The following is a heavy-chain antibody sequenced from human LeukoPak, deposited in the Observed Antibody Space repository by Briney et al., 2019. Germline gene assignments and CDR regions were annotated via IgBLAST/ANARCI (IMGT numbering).Heavy chain of an antibody. J-gene: IGHJ4*02. Sequence: SETLSLTCTVSAGSISSFYWGWIRQPAGKGLEWIGRIYTSGSTNYNPSLKSRVTMSVDTSKNQFSLKLSSVTAADTAVYYCARVGYSSGWSSFDYWGQGTLVTVSS. V-gene: IGHV4-4*07. D-gene: IGHD6-19*01. CDR1: AGSISSFY. CDR3: ARVGYSSGWSSFDY. CDR2: IYTSGST.